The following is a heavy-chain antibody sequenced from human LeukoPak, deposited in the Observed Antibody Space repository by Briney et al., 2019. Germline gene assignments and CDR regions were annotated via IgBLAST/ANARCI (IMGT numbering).Heavy chain of an antibody. D-gene: IGHD2-15*01. J-gene: IGHJ5*02. CDR1: GYTFTGYY. Sequence: ASVKVSCKASGYTFTGYYMHWVRQAPGQGLEWMGWINPNSGGTNYAQKFQGRVTMTRDTSISTAYMELSRLRSDDTAVYYCARGKDIVVVERAWFVPWGQGTLVTVSS. CDR2: INPNSGGT. CDR3: ARGKDIVVVERAWFVP. V-gene: IGHV1-2*02.